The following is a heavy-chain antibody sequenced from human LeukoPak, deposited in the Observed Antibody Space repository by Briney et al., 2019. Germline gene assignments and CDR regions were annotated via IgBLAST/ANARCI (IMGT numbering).Heavy chain of an antibody. CDR3: AKDPERSSSSWHSPNWFDP. Sequence: GGSLRLSCAASGFTFSSYAMSWVPQAPGKGLEWVSAISGSGGSTYYADSVKGRFTISRDNSKNTLYLQMNSLRAEDTAVYYCAKDPERSSSSWHSPNWFDPWGQGTLVTVSS. V-gene: IGHV3-23*01. J-gene: IGHJ5*02. CDR1: GFTFSSYA. CDR2: ISGSGGST. D-gene: IGHD6-13*01.